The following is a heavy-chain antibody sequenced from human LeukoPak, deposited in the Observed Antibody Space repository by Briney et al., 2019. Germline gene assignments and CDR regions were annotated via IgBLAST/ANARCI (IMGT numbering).Heavy chain of an antibody. J-gene: IGHJ5*02. D-gene: IGHD2-15*01. Sequence: GASVKVSCKASGYTFTSYGISWVRQAPGQGLEWMGWISAYNGNTNYAQKLQGRVTMTTDTSTSTAYMELRSLRSDDTAVYYCARDLVVVVAAHWFDPWGQGTLVTVSS. CDR1: GYTFTSYG. CDR3: ARDLVVVVAAHWFDP. CDR2: ISAYNGNT. V-gene: IGHV1-18*01.